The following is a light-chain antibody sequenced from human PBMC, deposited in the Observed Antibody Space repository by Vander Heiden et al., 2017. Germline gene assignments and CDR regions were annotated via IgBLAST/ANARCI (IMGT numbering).Light chain of an antibody. Sequence: DIPMTQSPSSLSASIGDRVTITCQASQDISNYLNWYQQKPGKAPKLLIYDASNLETGVPSRFSGSGSGTDFTFTISSLQPEDFATYYCQQYDNLITFGQGTRLEIK. CDR3: QQYDNLIT. V-gene: IGKV1-33*01. CDR1: QDISNY. CDR2: DAS. J-gene: IGKJ5*01.